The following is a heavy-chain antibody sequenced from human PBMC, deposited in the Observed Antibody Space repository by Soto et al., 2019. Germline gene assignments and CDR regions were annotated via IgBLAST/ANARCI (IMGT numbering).Heavy chain of an antibody. Sequence: SQTLSLTCAISGDSVSSNSVTWNWIRQSPSRGLEWLGRTYFRSKWYNDYAVSVKSRITINPDTSKNQFSLQLNSVTPADTAVYYCARDWYPDGIDAAGCFDYWGQGTLVSVSS. CDR1: GDSVSSNSVT. CDR3: ARDWYPDGIDAAGCFDY. D-gene: IGHD6-13*01. J-gene: IGHJ4*02. CDR2: TYFRSKWYN. V-gene: IGHV6-1*01.